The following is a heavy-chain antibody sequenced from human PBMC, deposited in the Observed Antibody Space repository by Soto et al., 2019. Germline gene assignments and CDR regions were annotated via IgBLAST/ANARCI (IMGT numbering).Heavy chain of an antibody. J-gene: IGHJ6*02. Sequence: QVQLVESGGGVVQPGRSLRLSCAASGFTFSSYAMHWVRQAPGKGLEWVAVISYDGSNKYYADSVKGRFTISRDNSKNTLYLQMNSLRAEDTAVYYCAREVGKSNCDFWSGTNYYGMDVWGQGTTVSVSS. V-gene: IGHV3-30-3*01. CDR3: AREVGKSNCDFWSGTNYYGMDV. CDR1: GFTFSSYA. CDR2: ISYDGSNK. D-gene: IGHD3-3*01.